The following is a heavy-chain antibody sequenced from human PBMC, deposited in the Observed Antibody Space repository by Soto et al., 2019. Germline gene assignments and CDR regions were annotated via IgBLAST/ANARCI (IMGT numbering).Heavy chain of an antibody. Sequence: KRVRLGAEVKNPGASGKVSCKASGYTFTSYGFSWVRQAPGQGLEWMGWINPYNGNTNYAQKLQGRVTMTTDTSTNTAYMELRSLRSDDTAVYYCARDWFGIDYWGQGTLVTVSS. V-gene: IGHV1-18*01. CDR3: ARDWFGIDY. CDR1: GYTFTSYG. D-gene: IGHD3-16*01. CDR2: INPYNGNT. J-gene: IGHJ4*02.